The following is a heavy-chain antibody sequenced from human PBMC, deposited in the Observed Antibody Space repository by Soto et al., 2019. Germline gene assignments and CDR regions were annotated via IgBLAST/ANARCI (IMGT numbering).Heavy chain of an antibody. D-gene: IGHD3-3*01. Sequence: PSETLSLTCTVSGGSISSYYWSWIRQPPGKGLEWIGYIYYSGSTNYNPSLKSRVTISVDTSKNQFSLKLSSVTAADTAVYYCARAISDFWSGYYPKHYYYYGMDVWGQGTTVTVSS. CDR1: GGSISSYY. V-gene: IGHV4-59*01. CDR3: ARAISDFWSGYYPKHYYYYGMDV. J-gene: IGHJ6*02. CDR2: IYYSGST.